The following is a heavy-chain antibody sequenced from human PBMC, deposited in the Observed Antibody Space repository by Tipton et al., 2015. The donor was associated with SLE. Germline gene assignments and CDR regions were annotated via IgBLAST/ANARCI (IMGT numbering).Heavy chain of an antibody. J-gene: IGHJ6*02. CDR3: ARVTREGGYYYYYGMDV. CDR2: IYYSGFT. Sequence: TLSLTCAVSGASIRSYHWSWIRQPPGRGPEWIGYIYYSGFTNYNPSLNSRITMSLDTSKNQFSLRLSSVTAADTAVYYCARVTREGGYYYYYGMDVWGQGTTVTVSS. CDR1: GASIRSYH. V-gene: IGHV4-59*12. D-gene: IGHD1-1*01.